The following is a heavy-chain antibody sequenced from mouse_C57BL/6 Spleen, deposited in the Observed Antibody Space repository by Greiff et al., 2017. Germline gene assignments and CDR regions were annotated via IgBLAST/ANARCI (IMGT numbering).Heavy chain of an antibody. Sequence: VQVVESGAELVKPGASVKISCKASGYAFSSYWMNWVKQRPGKGLEWIGQIYPGDGDTNYNGKFKGKATLTADKSSSTAYMQLSSLTSEDSAVYFCARKSSYLPYYFDYWGQGTTLTVSS. V-gene: IGHV1-80*01. CDR2: IYPGDGDT. CDR1: GYAFSSYW. D-gene: IGHD1-1*01. J-gene: IGHJ2*01. CDR3: ARKSSYLPYYFDY.